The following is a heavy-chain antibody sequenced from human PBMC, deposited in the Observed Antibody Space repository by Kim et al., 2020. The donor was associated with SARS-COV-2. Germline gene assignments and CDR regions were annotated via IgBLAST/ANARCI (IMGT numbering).Heavy chain of an antibody. Sequence: GGSLRLSCAASGFTFSSHWMHWVRQAPGKGLVWVSRTNSDGSSTSYADSVKGRFTISRDNAKNTMYLQMNSLRAEDTAVYYCARASLSVTGYYFDYWGQGTLVTVSS. CDR2: TNSDGSST. J-gene: IGHJ4*02. CDR3: ARASLSVTGYYFDY. V-gene: IGHV3-74*01. D-gene: IGHD4-17*01. CDR1: GFTFSSHW.